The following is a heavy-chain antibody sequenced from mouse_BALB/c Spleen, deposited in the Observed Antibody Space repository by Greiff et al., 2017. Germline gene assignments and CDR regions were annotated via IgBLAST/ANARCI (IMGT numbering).Heavy chain of an antibody. V-gene: IGHV7-3*02. J-gene: IGHJ4*01. D-gene: IGHD4-1*01. CDR3: ARDWNWSMDY. Sequence: EVKVVESGGGLVQPGGSLRLSCATSGFTFTDYYMNWVRQPPGKALEWLGFIRNKANGYTTEYSASVKGRFTISRDNSQSILYLQMNTLRAEDSATYYCARDWNWSMDYWGQGTSVTVSS. CDR1: GFTFTDYY. CDR2: IRNKANGYTT.